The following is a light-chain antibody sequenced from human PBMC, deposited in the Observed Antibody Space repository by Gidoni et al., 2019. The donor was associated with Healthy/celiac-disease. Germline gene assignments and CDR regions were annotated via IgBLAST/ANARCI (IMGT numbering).Light chain of an antibody. CDR2: LGS. V-gene: IGKV2-28*01. CDR3: MQALQTRWT. Sequence: DIVMTQSPLSLPVTPGEPASISCRSSQTLLHSNGYNYLDWYLQKPGQSPQLLIYLGSNWASGVPDRLSGSGSGTDFTLKISRVEAEDVGVYYCMQALQTRWTFGQGTKVEIK. J-gene: IGKJ1*01. CDR1: QTLLHSNGYNY.